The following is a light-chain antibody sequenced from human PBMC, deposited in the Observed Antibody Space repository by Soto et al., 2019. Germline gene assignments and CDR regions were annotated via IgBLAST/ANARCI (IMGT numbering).Light chain of an antibody. CDR3: SSYSGTNSNVL. CDR1: YSDIGDYNY. V-gene: IGLV2-8*01. Sequence: QSALTQPPSASGSPGQSVTISCAGTYSDIGDYNYVSWYQQHPGKVPKLIISEGSKRPSGVPDRFSGSKSGYTASLTVSDLQPADEAVYYCSSYSGTNSNVLFGGGTKLTVL. J-gene: IGLJ2*01. CDR2: EGS.